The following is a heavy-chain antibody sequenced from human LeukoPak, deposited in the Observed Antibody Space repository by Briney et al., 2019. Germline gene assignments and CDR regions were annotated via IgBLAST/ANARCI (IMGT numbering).Heavy chain of an antibody. CDR1: GFTFSSYS. J-gene: IGHJ5*02. D-gene: IGHD2-15*01. V-gene: IGHV3-21*01. CDR2: ISSSSSYI. Sequence: NPGGSLRLSCAASGFTFSSYSMNWVRQAPGKGLEWVSSISSSSSYIYYAYSVKGRFTISRDNAKNSLYLQMNSLRAEDTAVYYCARDREAHRPYCSGGSCYSLLFGFDPWGQGTLVTVSS. CDR3: ARDREAHRPYCSGGSCYSLLFGFDP.